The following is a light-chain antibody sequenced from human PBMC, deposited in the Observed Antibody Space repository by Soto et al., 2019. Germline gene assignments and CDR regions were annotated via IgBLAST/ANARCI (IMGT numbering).Light chain of an antibody. J-gene: IGLJ2*01. V-gene: IGLV3-27*01. Sequence: SYELTQPSSVSVSPGQTARITCSGDVLAKKYARWFQQKPGQAPVVVIYKDSERPSGIPERFSGFSSGNTVTLTISGAQVEDEADYYCYSAADNNPHVVFGGGTKLTVL. CDR2: KDS. CDR1: VLAKKY. CDR3: YSAADNNPHVV.